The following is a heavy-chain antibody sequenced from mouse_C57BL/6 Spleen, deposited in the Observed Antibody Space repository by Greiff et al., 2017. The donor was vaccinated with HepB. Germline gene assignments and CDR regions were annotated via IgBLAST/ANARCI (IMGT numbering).Heavy chain of an antibody. J-gene: IGHJ2*01. CDR3: TTSHGYSDY. CDR1: GFNIKDDY. V-gene: IGHV14-4*01. Sequence: EVQLQQSGAELVRPGASVKLSCTASGFNIKDDYMHWVKQRPEQGLEWIGWIEPENGDTEYASKFQGKATITADTSSNTAYLQLSSLTSEDTAVYYCTTSHGYSDYWGQGTTLTVSS. CDR2: IEPENGDT. D-gene: IGHD1-1*02.